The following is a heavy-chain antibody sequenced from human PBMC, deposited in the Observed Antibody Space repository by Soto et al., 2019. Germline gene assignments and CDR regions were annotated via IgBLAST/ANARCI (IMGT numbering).Heavy chain of an antibody. CDR3: ARRYSSSFDY. V-gene: IGHV4-59*08. CDR2: IFYSGST. Sequence: SETLSLTCTVPGGSIRNYHWSWIRQPPGKGLEWIGYIFYSGSTNYNPSLKSRVTISVDTSKNQFSLKLSSVTAADTAVYYCARRYSSSFDYWGQGTLVTVS. J-gene: IGHJ4*02. D-gene: IGHD6-13*01. CDR1: GGSIRNYH.